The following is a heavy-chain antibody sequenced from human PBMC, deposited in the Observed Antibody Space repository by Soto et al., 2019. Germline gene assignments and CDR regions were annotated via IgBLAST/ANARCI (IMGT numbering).Heavy chain of an antibody. CDR3: ASSLGYYDSSGYCGY. D-gene: IGHD3-22*01. Sequence: GGSLRLSCAASGFTFSSYGMHWVRQAPGKGLEWVAVIWYDGSNKYYADSVKGRFTISRDNSKNTLYLQMNSLRAEDTAVYYCASSLGYYDSSGYCGYWGQGTLVTVSS. CDR1: GFTFSSYG. CDR2: IWYDGSNK. V-gene: IGHV3-33*01. J-gene: IGHJ4*02.